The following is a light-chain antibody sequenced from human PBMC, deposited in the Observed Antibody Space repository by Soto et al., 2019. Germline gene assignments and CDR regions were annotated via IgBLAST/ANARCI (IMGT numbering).Light chain of an antibody. Sequence: DIVMTQSPDSLAVSLGERATINRKSSQSVLSSSRNKNYLAWYQQKPGQPPKLLIYWASARESGVPDRFSGSGSGTDFTLTISSLQAEDVAVYYCQQYYSTPWTFGQGTKVDIK. V-gene: IGKV4-1*01. CDR3: QQYYSTPWT. J-gene: IGKJ1*01. CDR1: QSVLSSSRNKNY. CDR2: WAS.